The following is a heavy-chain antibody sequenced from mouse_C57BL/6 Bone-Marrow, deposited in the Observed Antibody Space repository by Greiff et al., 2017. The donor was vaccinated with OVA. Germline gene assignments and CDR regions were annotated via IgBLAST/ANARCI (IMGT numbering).Heavy chain of an antibody. D-gene: IGHD2-4*01. J-gene: IGHJ4*01. Sequence: EVMLVESGGGLVQPGGSLKLSCAASGFTFSDYGMAWVRQAPRKGPEWVAFISNLAYSIYYADTVTGRFTISRENAKNTLYLEMSSLRSEDTAMYYCARQDYDGAMDYWGQGTSVTVSS. CDR3: ARQDYDGAMDY. V-gene: IGHV5-15*04. CDR1: GFTFSDYG. CDR2: ISNLAYSI.